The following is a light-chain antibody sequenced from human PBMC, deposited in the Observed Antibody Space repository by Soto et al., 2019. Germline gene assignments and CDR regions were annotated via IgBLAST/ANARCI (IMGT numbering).Light chain of an antibody. CDR3: QQSYNTPLT. Sequence: DMRMTQSPSSLSASVGDRVAITCRASQLFSTYLNWYQLKPGKGPKLLIYGASSLQTGVPSRFSGSGSGTDFTLTISSLQPEDFATYYCQQSYNTPLTFGGGTKVEIK. J-gene: IGKJ4*01. V-gene: IGKV1-39*01. CDR2: GAS. CDR1: QLFSTY.